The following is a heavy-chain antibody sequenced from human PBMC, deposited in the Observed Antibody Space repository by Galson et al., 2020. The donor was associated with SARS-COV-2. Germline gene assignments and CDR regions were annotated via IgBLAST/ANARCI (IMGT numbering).Heavy chain of an antibody. CDR2: ISGSGGST. Sequence: GGSLRLSCAASGFTFSSYAMSWVRQAPGKGLEWVSAISGSGGSTYYADSVKGRFTISRDNSKNTLYLQMNSLRAEDTAVYYCAKDPLADSSGAGFDYWGQGTLVTVSS. D-gene: IGHD1-26*01. CDR3: AKDPLADSSGAGFDY. V-gene: IGHV3-23*01. J-gene: IGHJ4*02. CDR1: GFTFSSYA.